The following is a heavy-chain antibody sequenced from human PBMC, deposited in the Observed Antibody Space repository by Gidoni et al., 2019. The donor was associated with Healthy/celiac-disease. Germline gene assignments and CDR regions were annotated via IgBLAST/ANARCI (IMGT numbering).Heavy chain of an antibody. J-gene: IGHJ4*02. V-gene: IGHV3-33*01. CDR2: RWYDGSNK. D-gene: IGHD3-10*01. CDR3: ARVLGSAGSGSYEDYFDY. CDR1: VFTFSSYG. Sequence: QVQLVESGGGVVQPGRSLRLSCAASVFTFSSYGMHWVRQAPGKGLEWVAVRWYDGSNKYYAESVKGRFTISRDNSKNTLYLQMNSLRAEDTAVYYCARVLGSAGSGSYEDYFDYWGQGTLVTVSS.